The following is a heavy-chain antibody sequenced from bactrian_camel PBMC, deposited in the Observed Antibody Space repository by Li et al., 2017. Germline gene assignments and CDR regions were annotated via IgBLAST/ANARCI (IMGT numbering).Heavy chain of an antibody. J-gene: IGHJ4*01. CDR3: AAGSGYTSRLVISDYDY. CDR1: GYTSSIVW. V-gene: IGHV3S53*01. CDR2: WRRTGIV. Sequence: QVQLVESGGGSVQAGGSLRLSCAASGYTSSIVWLAWLRQAPGKEREGVAVWRRTGIVVYADSVKGRFTISRDIHKNTLDLLMNSLKPEDTAMYYCAAGSGYTSRLVISDYDYWGQGTQVTVSS. D-gene: IGHD2*01.